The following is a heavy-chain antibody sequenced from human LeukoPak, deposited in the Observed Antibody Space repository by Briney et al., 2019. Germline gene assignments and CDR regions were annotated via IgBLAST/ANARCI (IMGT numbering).Heavy chain of an antibody. D-gene: IGHD1-26*01. CDR1: GFTFSSYW. J-gene: IGHJ4*02. CDR3: ARGSGSYHLFDY. CDR2: INSDGSST. Sequence: GGSLRLSCAASGFTFSSYWMHWVRQSPAKGLVLVSRINSDGSSTSYADSVKGRFTISRDNAKNTLYLQMNSLRAEDTAVYYCARGSGSYHLFDYWGQGTLITVSS. V-gene: IGHV3-74*01.